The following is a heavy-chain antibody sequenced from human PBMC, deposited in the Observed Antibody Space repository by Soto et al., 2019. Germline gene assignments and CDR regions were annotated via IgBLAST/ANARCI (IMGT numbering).Heavy chain of an antibody. CDR3: ARSHSFDGSIYHYYFDF. J-gene: IGHJ4*02. CDR2: IYASGAT. V-gene: IGHV4-59*01. Sequence: SETLSLTXTVSGGSISTYYWSWIRQPPGGTLEWIGYIYASGATTYNPSLESRVTMSVDMPNNEFSLELTSLTAADTAVYYCARSHSFDGSIYHYYFDFWGQGTLVTVSS. D-gene: IGHD3-10*01. CDR1: GGSISTYY.